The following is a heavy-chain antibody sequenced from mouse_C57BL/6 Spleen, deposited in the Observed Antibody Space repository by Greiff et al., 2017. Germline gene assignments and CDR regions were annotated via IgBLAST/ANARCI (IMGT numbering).Heavy chain of an antibody. D-gene: IGHD3-2*02. CDR3: DDCLRLEDIDY. CDR1: GFTFTDYY. J-gene: IGHJ4*01. CDR2: IRNKANGYTT. Sequence: EVKLLESGGGLVQPGGSLSLSCAASGFTFTDYYMSWVRQTPGKALEWLGFIRNKANGYTTEYSASVKGRFTISRANTQSILNLQMKALRAEYSASYSVDDCLRLEDIDYWGQGTSVIVSS. V-gene: IGHV7-3*01.